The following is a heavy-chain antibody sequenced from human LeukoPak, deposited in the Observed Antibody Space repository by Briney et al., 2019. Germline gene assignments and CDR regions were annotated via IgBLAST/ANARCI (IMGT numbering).Heavy chain of an antibody. CDR3: ARWLGGANVDY. CDR2: IYPSDSDT. V-gene: IGHV5-51*01. CDR1: GSSFTTYW. J-gene: IGHJ4*02. D-gene: IGHD4/OR15-4a*01. Sequence: GESLKISCKGSGSSFTTYWIAWVRQLPGKGLEWVGIIYPSDSDTRYSPSFQGQVTISADKSISTAYLQWSSLKASDTAMYYCARWLGGANVDYWGQGTLVTVSS.